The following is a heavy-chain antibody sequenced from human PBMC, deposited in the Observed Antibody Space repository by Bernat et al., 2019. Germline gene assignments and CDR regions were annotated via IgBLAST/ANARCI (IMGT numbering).Heavy chain of an antibody. CDR1: GFTFSSYA. D-gene: IGHD2-2*01. CDR3: ARDRYCSSTSCRIFDY. J-gene: IGHJ4*02. CDR2: ISYDGSNK. V-gene: IGHV3-30*01. Sequence: VQLLESGGGVVQPGRSLRLSCAASGFTFSSYAMHWVRQAPGKGLEWVAVISYDGSNKYYADSVKGRFTISRDNSKNTLYLQMNSLRAEDTAVYYCARDRYCSSTSCRIFDYWGQGTLVTVSS.